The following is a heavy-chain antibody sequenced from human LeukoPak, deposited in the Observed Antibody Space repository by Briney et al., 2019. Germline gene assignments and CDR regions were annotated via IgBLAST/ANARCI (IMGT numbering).Heavy chain of an antibody. Sequence: GASVKVSCKASGYTFTSYCMHWVRQAPGQGLEWMGIINPSGGSTSYAQKFQGRVTMTRDMSTSTVYMELSSLRSEDTAVYYCAGSGSYPYYFDYWGQGTLVTVSS. CDR1: GYTFTSYC. CDR2: INPSGGST. D-gene: IGHD3-10*01. CDR3: AGSGSYPYYFDY. V-gene: IGHV1-46*01. J-gene: IGHJ4*02.